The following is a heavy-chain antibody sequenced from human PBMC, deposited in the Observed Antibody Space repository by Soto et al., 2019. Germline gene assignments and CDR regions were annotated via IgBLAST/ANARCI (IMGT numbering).Heavy chain of an antibody. Sequence: SETLSLTCAVYGGSFSGYYWSWIRQPPGKGLEWIGKINYSGSTNYNPSLKSRVTISVDTSKNQFSLKLSSVTAADTAVYYCARHPILICRFDPWGQGTLVTVSS. V-gene: IGHV4-34*01. J-gene: IGHJ5*02. CDR3: ARHPILICRFDP. CDR1: GGSFSGYY. D-gene: IGHD3-3*01. CDR2: INYSGST.